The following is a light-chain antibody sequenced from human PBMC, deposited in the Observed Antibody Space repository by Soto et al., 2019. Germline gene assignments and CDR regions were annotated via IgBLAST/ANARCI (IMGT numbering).Light chain of an antibody. CDR2: DVS. Sequence: IPSSGSKKNVGGYNFVSWYQHHPGKAPKLMIYDVSKRPSGVPDRFSGSKSGNTASLTVSWLQAEDEADYFCSSFAGSNNFYVFGTGTKVTVL. CDR1: KKNVGGYNF. CDR3: SSFAGSNNFYV. V-gene: IGLV2-8*01. J-gene: IGLJ1*01.